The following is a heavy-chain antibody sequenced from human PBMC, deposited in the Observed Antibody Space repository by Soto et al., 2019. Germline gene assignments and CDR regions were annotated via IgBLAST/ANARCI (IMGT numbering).Heavy chain of an antibody. J-gene: IGHJ4*02. CDR1: GFTFSSYA. CDR3: VKDLGRHFDY. D-gene: IGHD7-27*01. CDR2: ISSNGGST. V-gene: IGHV3-64D*06. Sequence: VGSLRLSCSASGFTFSSYAMHWVRQAPGKGLEYVSAISSNGGSTYYADSVKGRFTISRDNSKNTLYLQMSSLRAADTAVYYCVKDLGRHFDYWGQGTLVTVSS.